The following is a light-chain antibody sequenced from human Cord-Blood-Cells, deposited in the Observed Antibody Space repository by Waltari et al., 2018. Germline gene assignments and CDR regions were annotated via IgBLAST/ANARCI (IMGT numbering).Light chain of an antibody. CDR1: SSNIGAGYD. Sequence: QSVLTQPPSVSGAPGQRVTISCTGISSNIGAGYDVHWYQQLPDTTPKLLIYGNSTRPSGVPDRVSGSKSGASASLAITGLQAEGEADYYCQSYDSSLSGSVFGGGTKLTVL. CDR2: GNS. CDR3: QSYDSSLSGSV. V-gene: IGLV1-40*01. J-gene: IGLJ3*02.